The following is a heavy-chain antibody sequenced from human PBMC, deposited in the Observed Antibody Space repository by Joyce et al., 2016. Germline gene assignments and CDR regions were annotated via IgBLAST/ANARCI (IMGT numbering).Heavy chain of an antibody. D-gene: IGHD1-26*01. CDR3: ARGGWGGDR. Sequence: QVQLQESGPGLVKPSETLSLTCTVSGGSVNSGNCFWSWIRQPPGKGLEWIGSIYYNGASNYKPSLKSRVAISLDTSKTHFSLTWNSVTTADTAGYYCARGGWGGDRWGQGTLVTVSS. V-gene: IGHV4-61*03. CDR1: GGSVNSGNCF. CDR2: IYYNGAS. J-gene: IGHJ5*02.